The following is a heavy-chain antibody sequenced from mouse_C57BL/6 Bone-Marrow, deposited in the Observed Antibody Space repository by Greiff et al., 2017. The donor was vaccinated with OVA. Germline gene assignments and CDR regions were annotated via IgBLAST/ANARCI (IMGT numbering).Heavy chain of an antibody. V-gene: IGHV5-12*01. D-gene: IGHD2-1*01. CDR3: ARPSTMYYAMDY. Sequence: EVKLVESGGGLVQPGGSLKLSCAASGFTFSDYYMYWVRQTPEKRLEWVAYISNGGGSTYYPDTVKGRFTISRDNAKNTLYLQMSRLKSEDTAMYYCARPSTMYYAMDYWGQGTSVTVSS. CDR2: ISNGGGST. J-gene: IGHJ4*01. CDR1: GFTFSDYY.